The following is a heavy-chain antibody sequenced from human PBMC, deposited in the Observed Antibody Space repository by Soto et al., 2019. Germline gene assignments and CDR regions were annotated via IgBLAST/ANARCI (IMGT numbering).Heavy chain of an antibody. CDR3: ARADSSVPPFDY. J-gene: IGHJ4*02. CDR1: GYTFTGYY. D-gene: IGHD2-15*01. CDR2: INPNSGAT. V-gene: IGHV1-2*04. Sequence: ASVKVSCKASGYTFTGYYMHWVRQAPGQGLEWMGRINPNSGATNYAQKFQDWVTMTRDSPISTAYMELSRLRSDDTAVYYCARADSSVPPFDYSGQGTLVTV.